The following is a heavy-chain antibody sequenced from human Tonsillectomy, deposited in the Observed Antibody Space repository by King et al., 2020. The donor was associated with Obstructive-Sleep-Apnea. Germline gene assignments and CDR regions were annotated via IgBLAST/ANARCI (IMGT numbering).Heavy chain of an antibody. Sequence: VQLVESGGGVVQPGRSLRLSCAASGFTFSNYAMHWVRQAPGKGLEWVAVISYDGTNKYFADSVKGRFTISRDNSKSTLYLQMSSLGAEDTAVYYCARDFSGYCSSTTCYAINGMDVWGQGTTVTVSS. J-gene: IGHJ6*02. D-gene: IGHD2-2*01. CDR1: GFTFSNYA. V-gene: IGHV3-30-3*01. CDR3: ARDFSGYCSSTTCYAINGMDV. CDR2: ISYDGTNK.